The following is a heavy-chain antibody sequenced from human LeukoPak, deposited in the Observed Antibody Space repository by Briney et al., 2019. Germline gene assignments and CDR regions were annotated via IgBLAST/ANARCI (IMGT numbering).Heavy chain of an antibody. V-gene: IGHV3-30*18. CDR2: ISYDGSNK. CDR1: GFTLSSYG. CDR3: AKVSYYDSSETFYYYYGMDV. Sequence: GCALTLSSAASGFTLSSYGMHWVRQAPGNGPEWGAGISYDGSNKYDADSVKGRFTISRDNSKNTLYLQMNSLRAEDTAVYYCAKVSYYDSSETFYYYYGMDVWGQGTTVTVSS. D-gene: IGHD3-22*01. J-gene: IGHJ6*02.